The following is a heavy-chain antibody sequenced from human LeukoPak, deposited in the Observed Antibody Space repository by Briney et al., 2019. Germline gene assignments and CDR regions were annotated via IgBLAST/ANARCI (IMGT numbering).Heavy chain of an antibody. Sequence: ASVKVSCMASGYTFTSYYMHWVRQAPGQGLEWMGIINPSGGSTSYAQKFQGRVTMTRDMSTSTVYMELSSLRSEDTAVYYCARLRPYDFWSGERYYFDYWGQGTLVTVSS. D-gene: IGHD3-3*01. J-gene: IGHJ4*02. V-gene: IGHV1-46*01. CDR3: ARLRPYDFWSGERYYFDY. CDR2: INPSGGST. CDR1: GYTFTSYY.